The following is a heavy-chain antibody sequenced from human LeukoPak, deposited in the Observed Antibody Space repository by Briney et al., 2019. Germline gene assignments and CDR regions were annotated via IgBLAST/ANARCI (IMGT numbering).Heavy chain of an antibody. CDR2: IKQDAGEI. J-gene: IGHJ3*02. CDR3: AKENYDYVWGSYRYDAFDI. V-gene: IGHV3-7*03. Sequence: PGGSLRLSCVASGFTLSGYWMSWVRQPPGKGLEWVANIKQDAGEIRYVDSVKGRFTISRDNSKNTLYLQMNSLRAEDTAVYYCAKENYDYVWGSYRYDAFDIWGQGTMVTVSS. CDR1: GFTLSGYW. D-gene: IGHD3-16*02.